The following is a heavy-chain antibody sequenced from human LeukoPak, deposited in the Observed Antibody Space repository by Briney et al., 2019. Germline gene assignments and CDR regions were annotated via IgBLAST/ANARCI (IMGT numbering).Heavy chain of an antibody. Sequence: GGSLRLSCAGSGITFSSYWMHWVRQAPGKGLVWVSRINSDGRSTNYADSVKGRFTISRDNSKNTLYLQMHSLRAEDTAVYYCAKDNVAAAGRYFDYWGQGTLVTVSS. CDR1: GITFSSYW. V-gene: IGHV3-74*01. J-gene: IGHJ4*02. D-gene: IGHD6-13*01. CDR2: INSDGRST. CDR3: AKDNVAAAGRYFDY.